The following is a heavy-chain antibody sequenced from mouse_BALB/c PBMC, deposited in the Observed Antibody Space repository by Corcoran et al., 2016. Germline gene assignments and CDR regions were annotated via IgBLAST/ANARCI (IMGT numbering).Heavy chain of an antibody. Sequence: EVLLQQSGPELVKPGASVKIPCKASGYTFTDYNMDWVKQSHGKSLEGIGDINPNNCGSLYNQKFRGKATLTVDKSSSTAYMELRSLTSEDTAVYYCSRRETGTGFAYWGQGTLVTVSA. CDR2: INPNNCGS. CDR1: GYTFTDYN. CDR3: SRRETGTGFAY. D-gene: IGHD4-1*01. V-gene: IGHV1-18*01. J-gene: IGHJ3*01.